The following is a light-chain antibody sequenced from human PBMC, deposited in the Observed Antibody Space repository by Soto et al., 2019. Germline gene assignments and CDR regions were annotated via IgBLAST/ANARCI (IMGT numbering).Light chain of an antibody. CDR1: QSISSW. CDR2: DAS. V-gene: IGKV1-5*01. Sequence: DIQMTQSPSTLSASVGDRVTITCRASQSISSWLAWYQQKPGKAPKLLIYDASSLESGVPSRFSGSGSGTEFTLTISSLQPDDFATYYCQHYNSDPWTFGQGTKVDI. J-gene: IGKJ1*01. CDR3: QHYNSDPWT.